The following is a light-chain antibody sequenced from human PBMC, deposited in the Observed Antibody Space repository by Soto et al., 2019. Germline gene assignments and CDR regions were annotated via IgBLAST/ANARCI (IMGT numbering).Light chain of an antibody. J-gene: IGKJ4*01. CDR3: QQYNSYPLT. CDR1: QSISSW. V-gene: IGKV1-5*03. Sequence: DIQMTQSPSTLSASVGDRVTITCRASQSISSWLAWYQQKPGNAPNLLIYKASSLESGVPSRFSGSGSGTEFTLTSSSRQPDDFATYYCQQYNSYPLTFGGGTKVEIK. CDR2: KAS.